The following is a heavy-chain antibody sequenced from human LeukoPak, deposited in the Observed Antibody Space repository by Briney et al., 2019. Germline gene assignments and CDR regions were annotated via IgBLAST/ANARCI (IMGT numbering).Heavy chain of an antibody. D-gene: IGHD6-19*01. CDR1: GYRFTSYW. CDR3: ATGYSGGRGAFDI. CDR2: IYPGDSDI. J-gene: IGHJ3*02. Sequence: KAGESLKISCKGSGYRFTSYWIGWVRQMPGKGLECMGLIYPGDSDIRYSPSFQGQVTISADKSVSTSFLQWSSLKASDTAMYYCATGYSGGRGAFDIWGQGTMVTVSS. V-gene: IGHV5-51*01.